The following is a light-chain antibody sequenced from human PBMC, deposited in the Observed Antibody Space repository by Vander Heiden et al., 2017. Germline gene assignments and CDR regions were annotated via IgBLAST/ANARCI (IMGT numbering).Light chain of an antibody. CDR1: QDISNY. Sequence: DIQMTQSPSSLSASVGERVTITCQASQDISNYLNWYQQKPGKAPKLLSYDASNLETGFPSRFSGSGSGTDFTFTISSLQPEDIATYYCQQYDNLPVFTFGPGTKVDIK. CDR2: DAS. CDR3: QQYDNLPVFT. J-gene: IGKJ3*01. V-gene: IGKV1-33*01.